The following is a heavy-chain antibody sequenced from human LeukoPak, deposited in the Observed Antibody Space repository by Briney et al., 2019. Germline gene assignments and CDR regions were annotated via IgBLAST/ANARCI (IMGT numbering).Heavy chain of an antibody. J-gene: IGHJ1*01. Sequence: ASVKVSCKVSGYTLTELSMHWVRQAPGKGLEWMGGFDPEDGETIYAQKFQGRVTMTEDTSTDTAYMELNSLRAEDTAVYYCATPDTTVTTFSEYFQHWGQGTLVTVSS. CDR2: FDPEDGET. V-gene: IGHV1-24*01. CDR3: ATPDTTVTTFSEYFQH. D-gene: IGHD4-17*01. CDR1: GYTLTELS.